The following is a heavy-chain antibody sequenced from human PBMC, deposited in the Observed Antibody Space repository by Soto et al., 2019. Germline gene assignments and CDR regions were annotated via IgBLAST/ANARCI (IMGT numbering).Heavy chain of an antibody. CDR1: GYSFTSYW. CDR2: IYPGDSDT. J-gene: IGHJ6*03. CDR3: ARLVGSSSYYYYYYMDV. V-gene: IGHV5-51*01. D-gene: IGHD6-6*01. Sequence: GESLKISCKGSGYSFTSYWIGWVRQMPGKGLEWMGIIYPGDSDTRYSPSFQGQVTISADKSISTAYLQWSSLKASDTAMYYCARLVGSSSYYYYYYMDVWGKGTTVTVSS.